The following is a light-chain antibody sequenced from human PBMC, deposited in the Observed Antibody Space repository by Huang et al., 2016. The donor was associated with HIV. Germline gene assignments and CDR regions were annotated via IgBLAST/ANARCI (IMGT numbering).Light chain of an antibody. Sequence: EIVMTQSPATLSVSPGERATLSCRASQRVSSNLAWYPQKPGQAPRLLIYGASTRATGIPARFSGTGAGTEFTLTISSLQSEDFAVYNCQQYNNWPHTFGQGTKLEIK. CDR3: QQYNNWPHT. V-gene: IGKV3-15*01. J-gene: IGKJ2*01. CDR1: QRVSSN. CDR2: GAS.